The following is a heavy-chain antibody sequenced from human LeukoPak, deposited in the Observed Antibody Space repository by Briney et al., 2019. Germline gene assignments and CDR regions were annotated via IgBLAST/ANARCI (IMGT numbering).Heavy chain of an antibody. D-gene: IGHD3-22*01. CDR1: GFTFSSYE. Sequence: GGSLRLSCAASGFTFSSYEMNWVRQAPGKGLVWVSRINSDGSSTSYADSVKGRFTISRDNAKNTLYLQMNSLRAEDTAVYYCATLEDYYDSSGSFDLWGRGTLVTVSS. CDR3: ATLEDYYDSSGSFDL. J-gene: IGHJ2*01. CDR2: INSDGSST. V-gene: IGHV3-74*01.